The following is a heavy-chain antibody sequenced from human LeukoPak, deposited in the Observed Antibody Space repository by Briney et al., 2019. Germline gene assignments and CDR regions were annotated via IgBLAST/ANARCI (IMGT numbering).Heavy chain of an antibody. CDR2: ISSNGGST. Sequence: GGSLRLSCAASGFTFSSYAMHWVRQAPGKGLEYVSAISSNGGSTYYANSVKGRFTISRDNSKNTLYLQMGSLRAEDMAVYYCARVPADDAFDIWGQGTMVTVSS. J-gene: IGHJ3*02. V-gene: IGHV3-64*01. CDR1: GFTFSSYA. CDR3: ARVPADDAFDI.